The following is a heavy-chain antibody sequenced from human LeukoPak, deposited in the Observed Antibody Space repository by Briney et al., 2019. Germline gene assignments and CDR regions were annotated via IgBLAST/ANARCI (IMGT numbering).Heavy chain of an antibody. D-gene: IGHD6-19*01. CDR3: AKGSIAVAGTMDY. J-gene: IGHJ4*02. CDR1: GFTFSSYG. CDR2: ISYDGSNK. V-gene: IGHV3-30*18. Sequence: PGRSLRLSCAASGFTFSSYGMHWVRQAPGKGLEWVAVISYDGSNKYYADSVKGRFTISRDNSKNTLYLQMSSLRAEDTAVYYCAKGSIAVAGTMDYWGQGTLVTVPS.